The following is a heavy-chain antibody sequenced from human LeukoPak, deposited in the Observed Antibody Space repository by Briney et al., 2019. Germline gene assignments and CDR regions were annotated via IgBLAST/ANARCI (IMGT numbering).Heavy chain of an antibody. Sequence: ASVTVSCTASGYTFTSYGISWVRQAPGQGLEWMGWISAYNGNTNYAQKLQGRVTMTTDTSTSTAYMELSSLRSEDTAVYYCARAPYDSSGYYYVDYWGQGTLVTVSS. CDR2: ISAYNGNT. CDR3: ARAPYDSSGYYYVDY. J-gene: IGHJ4*02. D-gene: IGHD3-22*01. CDR1: GYTFTSYG. V-gene: IGHV1-18*01.